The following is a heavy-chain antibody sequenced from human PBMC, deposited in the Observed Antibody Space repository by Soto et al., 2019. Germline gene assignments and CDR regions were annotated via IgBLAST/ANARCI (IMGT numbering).Heavy chain of an antibody. CDR2: INPSTGGT. CDR3: ARGASWRYNWFDP. Sequence: QVQLMQSGAEVKKPGASVKVSCKASGYTFSGFYVHWVRQAPGQGLEWMGWINPSTGGTVYAQTFQGRVTMTSDTSISTAYMELSRLTSDDTAVFYCARGASWRYNWFDPWGQGTLVTVSS. CDR1: GYTFSGFY. D-gene: IGHD2-2*01. V-gene: IGHV1-2*02. J-gene: IGHJ5*02.